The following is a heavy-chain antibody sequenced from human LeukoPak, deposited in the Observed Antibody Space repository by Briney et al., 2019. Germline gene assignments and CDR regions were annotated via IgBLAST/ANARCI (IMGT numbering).Heavy chain of an antibody. CDR2: ISSSGSTI. D-gene: IGHD6-19*01. CDR3: ARERPRIAVARYYFDY. V-gene: IGHV3-48*03. CDR1: GFTFSSYE. J-gene: IGHJ4*02. Sequence: GGSLRLSCAASGFTFSSYEMNWVRKAPGKGLEWVSYISSSGSTIYYADSVKGRFTISRDNAKNSLYLQMNSLRAEDTAVYYCARERPRIAVARYYFDYWGQGTLVTVSS.